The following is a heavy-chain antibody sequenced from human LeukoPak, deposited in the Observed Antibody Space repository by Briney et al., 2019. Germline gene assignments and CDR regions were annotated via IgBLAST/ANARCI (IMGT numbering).Heavy chain of an antibody. V-gene: IGHV1-18*01. CDR1: GYTFTSYG. CDR3: ARDRRIAVAGIYYFDY. CDR2: ISAYNGNT. J-gene: IGHJ4*02. Sequence: ASVNVSCKASGYTFTSYGISWVRQAPGQGLEWMGWISAYNGNTNYAQKLQGRVTMTTDTSTSTAYMELRSLRSDDTAVYYCARDRRIAVAGIYYFDYWGQGTLVTVSS. D-gene: IGHD6-19*01.